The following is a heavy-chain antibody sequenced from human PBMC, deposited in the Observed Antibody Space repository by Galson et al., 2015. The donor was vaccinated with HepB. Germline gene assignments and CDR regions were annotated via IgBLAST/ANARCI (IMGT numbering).Heavy chain of an antibody. CDR2: ITSSGYI. CDR1: GFTFSRYS. Sequence: SLRLSCAASGFTFSRYSMNWVRQAPGKGLEWVSCITSSGYIYYADSVKGRFTISRDNAKNSLFLQMNSLRAEDTAVYYCARDLSTVTTWLDAFDIWGLGTMVTVSS. D-gene: IGHD4-17*01. V-gene: IGHV3-21*01. CDR3: ARDLSTVTTWLDAFDI. J-gene: IGHJ3*02.